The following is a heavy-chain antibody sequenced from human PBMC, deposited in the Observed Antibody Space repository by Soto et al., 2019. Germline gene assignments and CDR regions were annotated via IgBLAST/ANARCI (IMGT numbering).Heavy chain of an antibody. CDR3: ARALGWLLSDAFDI. V-gene: IGHV3-33*01. CDR1: GFTFSSYG. CDR2: IWYDGSNK. D-gene: IGHD1-26*01. Sequence: QVQLVESGGGVVQPGRSLRLSCAASGFTFSSYGMHWVRQAPGKGLEWVAVIWYDGSNKYYADSVKGRFTISRDNSKNTLYLQMNSLRAEDTAVYYCARALGWLLSDAFDIWGQGTMVTVSS. J-gene: IGHJ3*02.